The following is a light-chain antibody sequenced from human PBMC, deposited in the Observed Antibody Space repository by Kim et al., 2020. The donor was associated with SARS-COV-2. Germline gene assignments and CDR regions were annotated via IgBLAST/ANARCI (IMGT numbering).Light chain of an antibody. Sequence: GQSITISCTGTTSNIGGYDYVSWYQQHPGKAPKLMIYAVRNRPSGVSYRFSGSKSGNTASLTISGLQAEDEADYYCSSYTSTSTWVFGGGTQLTVL. CDR3: SSYTSTSTWV. CDR2: AVR. V-gene: IGLV2-14*03. J-gene: IGLJ3*02. CDR1: TSNIGGYDY.